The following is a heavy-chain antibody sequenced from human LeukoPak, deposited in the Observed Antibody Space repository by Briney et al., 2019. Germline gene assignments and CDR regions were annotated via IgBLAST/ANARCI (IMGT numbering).Heavy chain of an antibody. J-gene: IGHJ4*02. CDR3: ARESGAGPFDY. V-gene: IGHV3-7*01. CDR2: IKKDGSER. D-gene: IGHD3-10*01. CDR1: GFTFSSYW. Sequence: PGGSLRLSCAASGFTFSSYWMSWIRQAPGKGLEWVANIKKDGSERYSVDSVKGRFTISRDNAKTPLYLQMISLRADDTAVYYCARESGAGPFDYWGQGTLVTVSS.